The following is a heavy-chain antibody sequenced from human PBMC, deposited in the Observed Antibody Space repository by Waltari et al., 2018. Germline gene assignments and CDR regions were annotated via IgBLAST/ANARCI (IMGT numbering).Heavy chain of an antibody. J-gene: IGHJ4*02. D-gene: IGHD6-19*01. Sequence: EVQLVESGGGLIQPGGSLRLSCAASGFTVSSNHMSWVRPAPGKGLEWVSVIYSGGTTYYADSVKGRFTISRDNSKNTLFLQMNSLRAEDTAFYYCATDGRGSGAWAYSFDYWGQGTLVTVSS. CDR3: ATDGRGSGAWAYSFDY. CDR2: IYSGGTT. CDR1: GFTVSSNH. V-gene: IGHV3-53*01.